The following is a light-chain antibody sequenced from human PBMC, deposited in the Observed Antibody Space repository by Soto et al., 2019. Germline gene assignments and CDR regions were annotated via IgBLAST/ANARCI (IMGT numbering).Light chain of an antibody. CDR1: SGHSSYA. CDR2: LNSDGSH. V-gene: IGLV4-69*01. J-gene: IGLJ3*02. Sequence: QSVLTQSPSASASLGASVKLTCTLSSGHSSYAIAWYQQRPVKGPRYLMKLNSDGSHSKGDGIPDRFSGSSSGAERYLTISSLQSEDEADYYCQTWGTGIRVFGGGTQLTVL. CDR3: QTWGTGIRV.